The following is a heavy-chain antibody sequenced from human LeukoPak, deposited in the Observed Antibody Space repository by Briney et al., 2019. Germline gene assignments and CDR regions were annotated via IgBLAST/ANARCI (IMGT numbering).Heavy chain of an antibody. Sequence: ASVKVSCKASGGTFSSYAISWVRQAPGQGLEWMGGIIPIFGTGNYAQKFQGRVTISADESTSTAYMELSSLRSEDTAVYYCARESSLYNSSWLYWFDPWGQGALVTVSS. CDR3: ARESSLYNSSWLYWFDP. D-gene: IGHD6-13*01. CDR1: GGTFSSYA. V-gene: IGHV1-69*13. J-gene: IGHJ5*02. CDR2: IIPIFGTG.